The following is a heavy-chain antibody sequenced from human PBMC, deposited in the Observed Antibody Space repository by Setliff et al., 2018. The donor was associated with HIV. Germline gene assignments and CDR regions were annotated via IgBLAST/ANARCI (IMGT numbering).Heavy chain of an antibody. CDR2: ISYGSTYI. CDR3: ARSGGIGNYHWDV. Sequence: GGSLRLSCVASGFGFTFSSYCMGWFRQAPGKGLEWVSSISYGSTYIYQSDSVRGRFTISRDDAKKSLYLQMNSLGAEDTAVYYCARSGGIGNYHWDVWGKGTTVTVSS. V-gene: IGHV3-21*01. CDR1: GFGFTFSSYC. J-gene: IGHJ6*03. D-gene: IGHD3-16*01.